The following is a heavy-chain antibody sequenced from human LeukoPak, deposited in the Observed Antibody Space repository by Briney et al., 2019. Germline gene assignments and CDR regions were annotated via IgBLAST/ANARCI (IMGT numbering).Heavy chain of an antibody. CDR2: ITSSSGYR. J-gene: IGHJ4*02. V-gene: IGHV3-21*06. CDR3: ARAVRGGADTY. Sequence: PGGSLRLSCAASGFTFSTYSMNWVRQGPGKGLEWVSSITSSSGYRYYADSVEGRFTISRDNAKNSLFLQMNSLRAEDTAVYYCARAVRGGADTYWGQGTLVAVSS. CDR1: GFTFSTYS. D-gene: IGHD3-10*02.